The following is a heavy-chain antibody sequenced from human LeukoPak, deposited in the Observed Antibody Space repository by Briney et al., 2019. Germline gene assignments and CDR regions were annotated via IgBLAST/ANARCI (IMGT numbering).Heavy chain of an antibody. D-gene: IGHD2-2*01. J-gene: IGHJ4*02. CDR3: ARARGYCSSTSCSLFDY. CDR1: GSTFDDYG. CDR2: INWNGGST. V-gene: IGHV3-20*04. Sequence: PGGSLRLSCAASGSTFDDYGMSWVRQAPGKGLEWVSGINWNGGSTGYADSVKGRFTISRDNAKNSLYLQMNSLRAEDTALYYCARARGYCSSTSCSLFDYWGQGTLVTVSS.